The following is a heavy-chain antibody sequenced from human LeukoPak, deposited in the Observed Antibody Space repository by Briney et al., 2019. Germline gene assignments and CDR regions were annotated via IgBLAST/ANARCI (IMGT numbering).Heavy chain of an antibody. CDR3: ARDLGGTEYYDFWSGYYWGAFDI. CDR1: GGSISSHY. V-gene: IGHV4-59*11. CDR2: IYYSGST. J-gene: IGHJ3*02. Sequence: SETLSLTCTVSGGSISSHYWSWIRQPPGNGMEWIGYIYYSGSTYYNPSLKSRVTISVDTSKSQFSLKLSSVTAADTAVYYCARDLGGTEYYDFWSGYYWGAFDIWGQGTMVTVSS. D-gene: IGHD3-3*01.